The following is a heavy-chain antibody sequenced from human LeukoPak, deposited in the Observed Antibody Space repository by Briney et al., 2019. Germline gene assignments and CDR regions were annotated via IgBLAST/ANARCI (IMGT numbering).Heavy chain of an antibody. CDR2: IYISGNT. D-gene: IGHD2-15*01. CDR3: ARDHCSGGSCYFPLDY. J-gene: IGHJ4*02. V-gene: IGHV4-4*07. Sequence: PSETLSLTCTVSGGSITNYYWSWIRQPAGKGLEWIGRIYISGNTNYNPSLKSRVTMSVDTSKNQFSLKLSPVTAADTAVYYCARDHCSGGSCYFPLDYWAREPWSPSPQ. CDR1: GGSITNYY.